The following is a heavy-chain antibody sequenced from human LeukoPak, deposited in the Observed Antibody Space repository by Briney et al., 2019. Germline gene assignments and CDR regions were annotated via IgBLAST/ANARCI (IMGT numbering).Heavy chain of an antibody. V-gene: IGHV3-7*01. Sequence: GGSLRPSCAASGFTFSSYWMSWVRQAPGKGLEWVANIKQDGSEKYYVDSVKGRFTISRDNAKNSLCLQMNSLRAEDTAVYYCARLGGYSYGFSFYPYYYYYMDVWGKGTTVTISS. J-gene: IGHJ6*03. D-gene: IGHD5-18*01. CDR1: GFTFSSYW. CDR3: ARLGGYSYGFSFYPYYYYYMDV. CDR2: IKQDGSEK.